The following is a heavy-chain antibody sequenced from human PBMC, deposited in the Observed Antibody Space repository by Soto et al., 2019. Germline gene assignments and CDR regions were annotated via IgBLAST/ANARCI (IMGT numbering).Heavy chain of an antibody. J-gene: IGHJ4*02. CDR2: IYYSGTT. D-gene: IGHD6-19*01. Sequence: SETLSLTCTVSGASISSPSYYWGWIRLSPGKGLEWLGCIYYSGTTHYNPSLKSRVSLSVDTSKIQFSLKLTSVTAADTAVYYCARVPTSSGWYLFDYWGQGTLVTVSS. CDR3: ARVPTSSGWYLFDY. CDR1: GASISSPSYY. V-gene: IGHV4-39*01.